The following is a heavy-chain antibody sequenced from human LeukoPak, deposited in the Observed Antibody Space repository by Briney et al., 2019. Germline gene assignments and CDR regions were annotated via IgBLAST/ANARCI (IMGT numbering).Heavy chain of an antibody. D-gene: IGHD3-9*01. V-gene: IGHV3-7*05. CDR3: GRFEGSIFDY. CDR2: INQDGTEK. Sequence: QPGGSLRLSCAASKFTFSSYSMTWVRQAPGKGLEWVAYINQDGTEKYYVDSVKGRFTISRDNAQHSLYPQMNNLRAGDTDVYYCGRFEGSIFDYGGQGTLVTVSS. J-gene: IGHJ4*02. CDR1: KFTFSSYS.